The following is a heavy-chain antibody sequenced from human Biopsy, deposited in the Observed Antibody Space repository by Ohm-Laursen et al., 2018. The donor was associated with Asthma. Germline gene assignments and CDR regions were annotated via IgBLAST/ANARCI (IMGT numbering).Heavy chain of an antibody. Sequence: TLSLTCIVSGGSISSDYWSWLRQSPGKGLEWIGYIHNSGSTNYNPSLKSRVTISLDTSKNHFSLRLSFVTAADTAVYFCARGQGRGIQLWSLDPWGQGILATVSS. V-gene: IGHV4-59*01. J-gene: IGHJ5*02. CDR1: GGSISSDY. CDR3: ARGQGRGIQLWSLDP. D-gene: IGHD5-18*01. CDR2: IHNSGST.